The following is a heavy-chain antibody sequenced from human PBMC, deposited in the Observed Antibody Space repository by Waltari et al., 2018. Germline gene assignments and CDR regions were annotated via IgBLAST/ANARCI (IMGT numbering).Heavy chain of an antibody. V-gene: IGHV3-21*01. CDR1: GFTFSSYS. Sequence: EVQLVESGGGLVKPGGSLRLSCSASGFTFSSYSMNWVRQAPGKGLEWVSSISSGSSYTYYADSVKGRFTISTDNAKNSLYLQMSSLRVEDTAVYYCARTLLNSGWYIYWYFDLWGRGTLVTVSS. CDR2: ISSGSSYT. J-gene: IGHJ2*01. D-gene: IGHD6-19*01. CDR3: ARTLLNSGWYIYWYFDL.